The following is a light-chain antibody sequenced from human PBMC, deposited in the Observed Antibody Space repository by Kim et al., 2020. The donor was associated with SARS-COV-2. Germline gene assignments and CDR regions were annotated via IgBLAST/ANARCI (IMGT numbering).Light chain of an antibody. J-gene: IGLJ2*01. V-gene: IGLV1-47*01. Sequence: ELTQPPSASGTPGQRVTISCSGSSSNIGSNYVYWYQQLPGTAPKLLIYRNNQRPSGVPDRFSGSKSGTSASLAISGLRSEDEADYYCAAWDDSLSVVF. CDR2: RNN. CDR3: AAWDDSLSVV. CDR1: SSNIGSNY.